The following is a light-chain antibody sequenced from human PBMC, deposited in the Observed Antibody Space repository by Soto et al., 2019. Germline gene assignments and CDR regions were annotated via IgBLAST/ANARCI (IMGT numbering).Light chain of an antibody. Sequence: SVLTQPPSVSGAPGQTITISCTGSSSNIGAGYDVHWYQQLPGRAPKLLIYGNNNRPSGVPDRFSGSKSGTSVSLAITGLQAEDEADYYCSSYTTTTSRSGVFGTGTKVTVL. CDR1: SSNIGAGYD. CDR3: SSYTTTTSRSGV. J-gene: IGLJ1*01. V-gene: IGLV1-40*01. CDR2: GNN.